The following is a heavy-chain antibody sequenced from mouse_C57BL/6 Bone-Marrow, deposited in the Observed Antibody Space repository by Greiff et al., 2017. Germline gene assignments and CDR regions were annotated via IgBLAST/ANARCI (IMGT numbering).Heavy chain of an antibody. CDR1: GFTFSSYA. CDR3: ARDYGYHWYFDV. D-gene: IGHD2-2*01. Sequence: DVHLVESGGGLVKPGGSLKLSCAASGFTFSSYAMSWVRQTPEKRLEWVATISDGGSYTYYPDNVKGRFTISRDNAKNNLYLQISHLKSEDTAMYYCARDYGYHWYFDVWGTGTTVTVSS. J-gene: IGHJ1*03. CDR2: ISDGGSYT. V-gene: IGHV5-4*01.